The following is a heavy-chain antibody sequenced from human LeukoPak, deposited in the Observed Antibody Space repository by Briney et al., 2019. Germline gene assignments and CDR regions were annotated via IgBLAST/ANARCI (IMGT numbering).Heavy chain of an antibody. CDR3: ARSMRGYAILTGYFDY. V-gene: IGHV3-30-3*01. Sequence: GGSLRLSCAASGFSLSSYAMQWVRQAPGKGPEWVSGISEDATNKYHADSVKGRFTISRDNSKNTLHLQMDSLRPGDTAVYYCARSMRGYAILTGYFDYWGQGTLVTVSS. CDR1: GFSLSSYA. J-gene: IGHJ4*02. D-gene: IGHD3-9*01. CDR2: ISEDATNK.